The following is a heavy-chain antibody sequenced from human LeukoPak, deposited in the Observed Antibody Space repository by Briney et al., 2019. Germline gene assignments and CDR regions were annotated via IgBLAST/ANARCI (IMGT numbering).Heavy chain of an antibody. CDR2: IYYSGST. CDR1: GGSISSYY. Sequence: SETLSLTCTVSGGSISSYYWSWIRQPPGKGLEWIGYIYYSGSTKYNPSLKSRVTISVDTSKNQFSLKLSSVTAADTAVYYCARQGGPYYYDSSGYYYFDYWGQGTLATVSS. V-gene: IGHV4-59*08. J-gene: IGHJ4*02. D-gene: IGHD3-22*01. CDR3: ARQGGPYYYDSSGYYYFDY.